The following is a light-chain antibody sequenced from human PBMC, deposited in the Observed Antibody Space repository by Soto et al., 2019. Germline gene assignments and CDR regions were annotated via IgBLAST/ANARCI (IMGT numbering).Light chain of an antibody. J-gene: IGKJ1*01. CDR3: QKYNSAPWT. CDR2: ASS. Sequence: IQMTQSPSSLSASVGDRVTITCRASQGISNDLAWYQQKPGKVPKVHIYASSTLQSGAPSRFSGSGSGTDFTLTISRLQPEDVATYYCQKYNSAPWTFGQGTKVEIK. CDR1: QGISND. V-gene: IGKV1-27*01.